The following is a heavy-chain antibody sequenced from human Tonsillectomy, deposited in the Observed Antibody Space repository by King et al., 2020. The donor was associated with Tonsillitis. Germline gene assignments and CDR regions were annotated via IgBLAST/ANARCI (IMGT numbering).Heavy chain of an antibody. CDR1: GFTFSDFY. CDR2: ISSISSYT. J-gene: IGHJ3*02. Sequence: VQLVESGGGLVKPGGSLRLSCAASGFTFSDFYMSWVRQAPGKGLEWISYISSISSYTNYAASVRGRFSISRDNAKKSLYLQMNSLGADDTAVYYCAGVNFGSSGLDDFDIWGQGTMVTVSS. CDR3: AGVNFGSSGLDDFDI. V-gene: IGHV3-11*05. D-gene: IGHD6-25*01.